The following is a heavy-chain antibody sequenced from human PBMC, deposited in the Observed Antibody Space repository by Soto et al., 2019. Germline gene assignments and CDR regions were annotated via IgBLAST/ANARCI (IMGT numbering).Heavy chain of an antibody. CDR1: GGSVSSGSYY. CDR3: ARGGGYCSGTSCYTYFFDY. Sequence: SETLSLTCTVSGGSVSSGSYYWSWIRQPPGQGLEWIGYIHHSGTTNYNPSLKSRVTISVDTSKNQFSLKLSSVTAADTAMFYCARGGGYCSGTSCYTYFFDYWGQGTLVTVS. CDR2: IHHSGTT. J-gene: IGHJ4*02. D-gene: IGHD2-2*01. V-gene: IGHV4-61*01.